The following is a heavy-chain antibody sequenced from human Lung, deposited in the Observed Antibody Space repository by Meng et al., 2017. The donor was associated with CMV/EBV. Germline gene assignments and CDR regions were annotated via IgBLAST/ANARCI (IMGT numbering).Heavy chain of an antibody. CDR2: ISSSSSTI. CDR3: ARVGLVTIFGVVKGMDV. D-gene: IGHD3-3*01. CDR1: GFTFSSYS. J-gene: IGHJ6*02. Sequence: SXAASGFTFSSYSMNWVRQAPGKGLEWVSYISSSSSTIYYADSVKGRFTISRDNAKNSLYLQMNSLRAEDTAVYYCARVGLVTIFGVVKGMDVWGQGXTVTVSS. V-gene: IGHV3-48*04.